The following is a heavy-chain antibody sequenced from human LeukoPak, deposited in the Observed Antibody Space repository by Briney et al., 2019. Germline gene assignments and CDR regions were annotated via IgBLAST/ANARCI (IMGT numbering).Heavy chain of an antibody. J-gene: IGHJ4*02. CDR3: ARDGTSTDDY. D-gene: IGHD2-2*01. V-gene: IGHV1-18*01. CDR2: ISGNNDNP. CDR1: GYTFSNFG. Sequence: ASVKVSCKASGYTFSNFGISWARQAPGQGLEWMGWISGNNDNPNYGQKFQGRLTVTTDSSTSTAHMELRNLRSDDTAVYYCARDGTSTDDYWGQGTLVTVSS.